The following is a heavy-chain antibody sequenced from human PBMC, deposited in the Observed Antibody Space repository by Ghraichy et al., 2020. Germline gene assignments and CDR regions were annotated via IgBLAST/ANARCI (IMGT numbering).Heavy chain of an antibody. J-gene: IGHJ5*02. V-gene: IGHV4-59*01. Sequence: ETLSLTCTVSGGSISSYYWSWIRQPPGKGLEWIGYIYYSGSTNYNPSLKSRVTISVDTSKNQFSLKLSSVTAADTAVYYCARFGGAIAVAGPAGWFDPWGQGTLVTVSS. CDR2: IYYSGST. CDR3: ARFGGAIAVAGPAGWFDP. D-gene: IGHD6-19*01. CDR1: GGSISSYY.